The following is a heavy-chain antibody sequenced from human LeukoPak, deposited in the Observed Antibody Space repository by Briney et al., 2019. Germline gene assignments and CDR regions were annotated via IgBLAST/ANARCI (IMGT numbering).Heavy chain of an antibody. D-gene: IGHD1-26*01. CDR3: ARDGIVGAYNSGNDY. V-gene: IGHV3-64*04. Sequence: GGALRLSCSASGFTFSSYAMYWVRQAPGKGVEYVAAISSNGSTTAYADSVKGRFTISRDNAKNTLYLHMNSLRAEDTAVYYCARDGIVGAYNSGNDYWGQGTLVTVSS. J-gene: IGHJ4*02. CDR2: ISSNGSTT. CDR1: GFTFSSYA.